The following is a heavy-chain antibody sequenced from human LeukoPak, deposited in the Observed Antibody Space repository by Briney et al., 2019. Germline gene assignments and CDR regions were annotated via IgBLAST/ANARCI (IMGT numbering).Heavy chain of an antibody. J-gene: IGHJ4*02. CDR3: AKDLLDY. V-gene: IGHV3-30*18. Sequence: GGSLRLSCAASGFTFSSYGMHWVRQAPGKGLEWVAVISYDGSNKYYADSVKGRFTISRDNSKNTLYLQMNSLRAEDTAVYYCAKDLLDYWGQGTLVTVSS. CDR1: GFTFSSYG. CDR2: ISYDGSNK.